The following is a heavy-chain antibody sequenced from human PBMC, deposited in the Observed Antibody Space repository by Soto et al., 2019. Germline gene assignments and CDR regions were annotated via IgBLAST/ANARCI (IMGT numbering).Heavy chain of an antibody. V-gene: IGHV3-23*01. CDR2: LIGGHYGT. Sequence: GETLRLSCAASGFTFSSYAMSWVRQAPGKGLEWVSTLIGGHYGTAYSYSVKGRFTVSRDNSKNCLYLQMNSLGVEDTAMYFCAKGKSTGDIDWFDPWGKGSLVTVSS. CDR1: GFTFSSYA. J-gene: IGHJ5*02. D-gene: IGHD3-10*01. CDR3: AKGKSTGDIDWFDP.